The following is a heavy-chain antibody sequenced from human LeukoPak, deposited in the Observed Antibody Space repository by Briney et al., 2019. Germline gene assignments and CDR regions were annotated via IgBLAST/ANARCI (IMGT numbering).Heavy chain of an antibody. CDR1: GGSISSGSYY. CDR2: IYTSGST. Sequence: SQTLSLTCTVPGGSISSGSYYWSWIRQPAGKGLEWIGRIYTSGSTNYNPSLKSRVTISVDTSKNQFSLKLSSVTAADTAVYYRAREGRGYSSLDWFDPWGQGTLVTVSS. D-gene: IGHD6-19*01. J-gene: IGHJ5*02. CDR3: AREGRGYSSLDWFDP. V-gene: IGHV4-61*02.